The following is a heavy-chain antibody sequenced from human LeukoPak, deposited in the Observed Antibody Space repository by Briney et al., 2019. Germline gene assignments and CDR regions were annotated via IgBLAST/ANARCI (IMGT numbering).Heavy chain of an antibody. Sequence: GGSLRLSCAASGFTFSSYWMHWVRQAPGKGLVWVSRINSDGNITNYADSVKGRFTISRDNSKNTLYLQMNSLRPEDTAVYYCAKGRPSPIVVVPAAMEFDYWGQGTLVTVSS. CDR1: GFTFSSYW. J-gene: IGHJ4*02. D-gene: IGHD2-2*01. V-gene: IGHV3-74*01. CDR2: INSDGNIT. CDR3: AKGRPSPIVVVPAAMEFDY.